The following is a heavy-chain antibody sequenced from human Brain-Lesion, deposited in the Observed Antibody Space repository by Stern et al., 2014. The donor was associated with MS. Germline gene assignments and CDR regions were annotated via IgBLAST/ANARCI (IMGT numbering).Heavy chain of an antibody. J-gene: IGHJ5*02. CDR3: ARRATYNEWKQIWRGWFDP. Sequence: MQLVESGPGLVKPSQTLSLTCTVSGDSISGGGYYWSWIRQHPGKGLEWIGHIYYSGNTYYNPSLKSRVTMSVDTSNNQFSLRLRSVTAADTAVYYCARRATYNEWKQIWRGWFDPWGQGTLVTVSS. D-gene: IGHD5-18*01. CDR2: IYYSGNT. CDR1: GDSISGGGYY. V-gene: IGHV4-31*03.